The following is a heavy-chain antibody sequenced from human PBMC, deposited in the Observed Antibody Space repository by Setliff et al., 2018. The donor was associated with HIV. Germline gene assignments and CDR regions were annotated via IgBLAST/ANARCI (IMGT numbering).Heavy chain of an antibody. CDR3: ARGGSGYDPSLDY. V-gene: IGHV4-4*07. J-gene: IGHJ4*02. CDR2: IYTSGNS. D-gene: IGHD5-12*01. CDR1: GGSISNYY. Sequence: SETLSLTCTVSGGSISNYYWSWIRQPAGKGLEWIGRIYTSGNSNYNPSLRSRVTISVDTSKNQFSLKLSSVTAADTAVYYCARGGSGYDPSLDYWGQGTLVTVSS.